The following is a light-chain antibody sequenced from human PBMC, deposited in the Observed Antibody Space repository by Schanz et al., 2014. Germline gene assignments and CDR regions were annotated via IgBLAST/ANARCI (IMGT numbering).Light chain of an antibody. CDR1: RNDVGAYNL. V-gene: IGLV2-14*02. CDR3: SSYTSSGTPVV. Sequence: QSAPTQPASVSGSPGQSITISCSGTRNDVGAYNLVSWYQHHPARAPKLILYEVSKRPSGVSDRFSGSKSGYTAFLTISGLQAEDEAEYYCSSYTSSGTPVVFGGGTKLTVL. J-gene: IGLJ2*01. CDR2: EVS.